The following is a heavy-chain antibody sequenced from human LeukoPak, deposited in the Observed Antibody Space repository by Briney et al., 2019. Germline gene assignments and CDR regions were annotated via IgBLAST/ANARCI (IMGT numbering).Heavy chain of an antibody. CDR3: ARGDPYYYDSLRPFDY. CDR2: ISAYNGNT. Sequence: ASVTVSCKASGYTFTSYGISWVRQAPGQGLEWMGWISAYNGNTNYAQKLQGRVTMTTDTSTSTAYMELSRLRSDDTAVYYCARGDPYYYDSLRPFDYWDQGTLVTVSS. J-gene: IGHJ4*02. V-gene: IGHV1-18*01. CDR1: GYTFTSYG. D-gene: IGHD3-22*01.